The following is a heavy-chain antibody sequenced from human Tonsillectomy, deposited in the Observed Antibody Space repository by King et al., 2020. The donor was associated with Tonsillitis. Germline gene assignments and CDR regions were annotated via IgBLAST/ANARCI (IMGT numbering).Heavy chain of an antibody. CDR1: AFTFSRSW. CDR3: ARDHAYTSFAY. D-gene: IGHD3-16*01. V-gene: IGHV3-7*01. Sequence: VQLVESGGDLVQPGGSLRLSCAASAFTFSRSWMAWVRQAPGTGLEWVSTINPDGSEENYVASVKGRFTISRDNSRNTVYLQMNSRGADDTAVYYCARDHAYTSFAYWGQGTLVTVSS. J-gene: IGHJ4*02. CDR2: INPDGSEE.